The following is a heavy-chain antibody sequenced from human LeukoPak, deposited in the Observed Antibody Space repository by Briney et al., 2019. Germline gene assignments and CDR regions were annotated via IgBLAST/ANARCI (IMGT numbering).Heavy chain of an antibody. CDR3: ATAVFRPSAGGPDWAYSYGMDV. V-gene: IGHV3-23*01. CDR2: ISGGGGNT. CDR1: GFTLSTYA. D-gene: IGHD3-9*01. Sequence: GGSLRLSCEASGFTLSTYAMSWVRHAPGKGVEWVSAISGGGGNTFYPYFVMGPFTISRHNSRDTIYLQMNSLRADDTAVYYCATAVFRPSAGGPDWAYSYGMDVWGQGTTVTVSS. J-gene: IGHJ6*02.